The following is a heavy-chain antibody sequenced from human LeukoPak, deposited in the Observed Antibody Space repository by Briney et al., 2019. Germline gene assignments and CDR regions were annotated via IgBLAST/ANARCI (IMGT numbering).Heavy chain of an antibody. V-gene: IGHV1-2*02. CDR2: INPNSGGT. Sequence: ASVKVSCKASGYTFTSYDINWVRQATGQGLEWMGWINPNSGGTNYAQKFQGRVTMTRDTSISTAYMELSRLRSDDTAVYYCARGHYYDSSGYYYWGQGTLVTVSS. J-gene: IGHJ4*02. CDR3: ARGHYYDSSGYYY. CDR1: GYTFTSYD. D-gene: IGHD3-22*01.